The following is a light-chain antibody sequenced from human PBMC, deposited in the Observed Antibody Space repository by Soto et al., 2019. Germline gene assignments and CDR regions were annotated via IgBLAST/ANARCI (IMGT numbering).Light chain of an antibody. CDR1: YDISSS. J-gene: IGKJ2*01. CDR3: LLVSHYPYA. V-gene: IGKV1-9*01. CDR2: DSS. Sequence: DIQLTQSPSFLSASVEDRVTISCRASYDISSSLAWYQQEPGKPPKLLIYDSSTLQTGVPSRFTGSGSGRKFTLTISGLQFGHIETYFCLLVSHYPYAFGQATKMDI.